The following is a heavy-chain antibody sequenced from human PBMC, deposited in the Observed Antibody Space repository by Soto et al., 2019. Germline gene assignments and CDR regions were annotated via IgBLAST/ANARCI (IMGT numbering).Heavy chain of an antibody. CDR2: INPASGST. Sequence: QVQLVQSGDEVKKPGASAKLSCRTSGYTFTHYYIHWVRQAPGQGLEWLAIINPASGSTNYAHDFQGRLTLTIDTSTATVYMELSGLRAEDTAIFYCARDLAAGDHWGQGTRVTVSS. CDR3: ARDLAAGDH. V-gene: IGHV1-46*01. J-gene: IGHJ4*02. D-gene: IGHD6-13*01. CDR1: GYTFTHYY.